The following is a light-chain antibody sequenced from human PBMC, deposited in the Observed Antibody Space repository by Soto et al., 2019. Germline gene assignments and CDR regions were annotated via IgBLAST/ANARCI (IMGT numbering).Light chain of an antibody. CDR1: QSLLSSSNNLNY. Sequence: DIVMTQSPDSLAVSLGERATINCKSSQSLLSSSNNLNYLSWYQQKPGQAPKSIIYWAYPRESGVPDRFSGRESGTDFTLTISSLQAEDVAIYYCNQYHRSQLTFGGGTKVEIK. CDR3: NQYHRSQLT. J-gene: IGKJ4*01. CDR2: WAY. V-gene: IGKV4-1*01.